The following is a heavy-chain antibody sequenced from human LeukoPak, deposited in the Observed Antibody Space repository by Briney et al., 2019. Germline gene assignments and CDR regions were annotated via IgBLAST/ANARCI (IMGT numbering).Heavy chain of an antibody. CDR1: GFTFSDYW. V-gene: IGHV3-7*01. CDR3: ARGVKATEPFDY. D-gene: IGHD5-24*01. J-gene: IGHJ4*02. CDR2: IKQDGSVK. Sequence: GGSLRLSCAASGFTFSDYWMSWVRQAPGKGLEWVANIKQDGSVKYYVDSVKGRFTISRDNAKNSLFLQMNSLRVEDTAVYYCARGVKATEPFDYWGQGTLVTVSS.